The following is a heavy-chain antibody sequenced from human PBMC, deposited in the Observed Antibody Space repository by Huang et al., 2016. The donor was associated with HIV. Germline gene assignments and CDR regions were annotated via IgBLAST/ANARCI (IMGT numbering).Heavy chain of an antibody. CDR1: GFSFSTYG. V-gene: IGHV3-30*18. D-gene: IGHD1-26*01. CDR2: ISYDGSNK. CDR3: AKDGADEEWDIDY. J-gene: IGHJ4*02. Sequence: VQLVASGGGVVQLGRSLRLAWAASGFSFSTYGLPWVRQAPGKGLEWVAVISYDGSNKYYSQSVKVRFTISRDTSENKVYLQMNSLRHEDTAVYYCAKDGADEEWDIDYWGQGTLVTVSS.